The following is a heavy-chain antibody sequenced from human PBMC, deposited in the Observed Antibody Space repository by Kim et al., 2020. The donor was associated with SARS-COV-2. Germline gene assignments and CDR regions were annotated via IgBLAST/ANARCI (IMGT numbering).Heavy chain of an antibody. J-gene: IGHJ3*02. CDR2: ISGSGGST. D-gene: IGHD3-22*01. Sequence: GGSLRLSCAASGFTFSSYAMSWVRQAPGKGLEWVSAISGSGGSTYYADSGNGRFTISRDNSKNTMYMQINIMRAEDTDVYYCGKDRGYYDSSDAFDIWG. CDR3: GKDRGYYDSSDAFDI. V-gene: IGHV3-23*01. CDR1: GFTFSSYA.